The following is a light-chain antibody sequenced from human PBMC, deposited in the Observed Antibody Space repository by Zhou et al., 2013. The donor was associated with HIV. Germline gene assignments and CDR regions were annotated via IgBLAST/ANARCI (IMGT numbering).Light chain of an antibody. J-gene: IGKJ4*01. CDR3: MQALQRRT. CDR2: LGS. Sequence: DIVMTQSPLFLPVTPGEPASISCWSSQSLLHSDGYNYLDWYLQKPGQSPQLLIYLGSSRASGVPDRISGSGSGTDFTLKISRVEAEDVGVYFCMQALQRRTFGGGTKVEI. V-gene: IGKV2-28*01. CDR1: QSLLHSDGYNY.